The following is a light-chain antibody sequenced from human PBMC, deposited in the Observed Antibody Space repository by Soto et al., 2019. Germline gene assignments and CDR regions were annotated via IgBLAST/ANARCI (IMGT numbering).Light chain of an antibody. Sequence: EIVLTQSPGTLSLSPGERATLSCRASQSVSSSYLAWYQQKPGQAPRLLIYGASSRATGIPDRFSGSGSGTAFTLTISGLEPEDFAVYYCQHYGSSYFPFGGGTKVDIK. CDR3: QHYGSSYFP. CDR2: GAS. J-gene: IGKJ4*01. V-gene: IGKV3-20*01. CDR1: QSVSSSY.